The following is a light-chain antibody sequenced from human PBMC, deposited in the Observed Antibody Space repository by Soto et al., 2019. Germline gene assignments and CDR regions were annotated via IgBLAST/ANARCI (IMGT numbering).Light chain of an antibody. V-gene: IGLV2-8*01. CDR2: EVS. CDR3: SSFTSSSTQV. J-gene: IGLJ3*02. Sequence: QSALTQPPSASGSPGQSVTISCTGTSSDVGAYNRVSWYQHHPGKAPKLMIYEVSKRPSGVPDRFSGSKSGNTASLTVSGLQAEDEADYYCSSFTSSSTQVLGGGTKVTVL. CDR1: SSDVGAYNR.